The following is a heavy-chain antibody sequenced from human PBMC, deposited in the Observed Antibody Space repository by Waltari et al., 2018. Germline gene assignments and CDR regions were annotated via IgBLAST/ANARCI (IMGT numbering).Heavy chain of an antibody. D-gene: IGHD4-17*01. CDR1: GFRFSSYG. CDR3: AKAYGSGPYYYYGMDV. CDR2: ISSEGSNQ. J-gene: IGHJ6*02. Sequence: QGQLVESGGAVVHPGRSLSLSCTASGFRFSSYGIHWGRQAPGRGLEWGALISSEGSNQDYVDSVKGRFTISRDNSKNTLSLEMNSLRTDDTAVYYCAKAYGSGPYYYYGMDVWGHGTTVTVSS. V-gene: IGHV3-30*18.